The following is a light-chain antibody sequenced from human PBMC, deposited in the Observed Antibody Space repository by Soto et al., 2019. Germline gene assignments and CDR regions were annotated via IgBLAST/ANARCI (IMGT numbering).Light chain of an antibody. J-gene: IGKJ1*01. CDR2: GAS. V-gene: IGKV3-20*01. CDR3: QQYGRSTCT. CDR1: QSVSSSY. Sequence: EIVLTQSPGTLSLSPGERATLSCRASQSVSSSYLAWYQQKPGQAPRLLIYGASSRATGIPDRFSGSGSGTDFTLTISRLEPEDFAVYYCQQYGRSTCTFGQGTQLAIK.